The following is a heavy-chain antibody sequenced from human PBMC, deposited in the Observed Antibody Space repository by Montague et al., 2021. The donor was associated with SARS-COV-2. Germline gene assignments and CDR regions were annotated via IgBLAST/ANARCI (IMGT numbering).Heavy chain of an antibody. CDR3: AKGGMVRGNGYYYYGMDV. D-gene: IGHD3-10*01. Sequence: SLRLSCAASGFTFSRYAMSWVRQAPGKGLEWVSVIYSGGSSTYYXXSLKVRFTISRDNSKNTLYLQMNSLRVEDTAVYYCAKGGMVRGNGYYYYGMDVWGQGTTVTVSS. V-gene: IGHV3-23*03. CDR2: IYSGGSST. J-gene: IGHJ6*02. CDR1: GFTFSRYA.